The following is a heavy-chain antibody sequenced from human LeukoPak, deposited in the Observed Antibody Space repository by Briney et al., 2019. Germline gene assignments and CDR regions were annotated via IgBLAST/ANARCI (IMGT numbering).Heavy chain of an antibody. D-gene: IGHD3-9*01. Sequence: PGGSLRLSCAASGFTFSGNYMSWVRQAPGKGLEWVSVIYSGGSTYYADSVMGRFTISRDNSKNTLYLQMNSLRAEDTAVYYCARVGSDVLRYFDWSYYYFDYWGQGTLVTVSS. V-gene: IGHV3-53*01. CDR1: GFTFSGNY. J-gene: IGHJ4*02. CDR3: ARVGSDVLRYFDWSYYYFDY. CDR2: IYSGGST.